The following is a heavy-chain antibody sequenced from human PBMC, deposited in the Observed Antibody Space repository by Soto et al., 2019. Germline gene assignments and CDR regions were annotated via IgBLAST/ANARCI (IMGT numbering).Heavy chain of an antibody. CDR3: ARDMIIYDYGGYEGTFDY. CDR1: GGSISSGGYY. Sequence: SETLSLTCTVSGGSISSGGYYWSWIRQHPGKGLEWIGYIYYSGSTYYNPSLKSRVTISVDTSKNQFSLKLSSVTAADTAVYYFARDMIIYDYGGYEGTFDYWGQGTLVTVSS. V-gene: IGHV4-31*03. J-gene: IGHJ4*02. D-gene: IGHD4-17*01. CDR2: IYYSGST.